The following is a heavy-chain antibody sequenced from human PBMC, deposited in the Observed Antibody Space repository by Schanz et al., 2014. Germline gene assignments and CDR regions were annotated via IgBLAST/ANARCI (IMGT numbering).Heavy chain of an antibody. CDR1: GFTFSSYA. D-gene: IGHD3-16*01. J-gene: IGHJ6*02. V-gene: IGHV3-23*01. CDR3: ARHGGIPYYPMDV. Sequence: EVQLLESGGGLVQPGGSLRLSCAASGFTFSSYAMSWVRQAPGKGLEWVSAISGSGGNTYYADSVKGRFTISRDNSKNTLYLQMNSLRAEDTSIYYCARHGGIPYYPMDVWGQGTTVTVSS. CDR2: ISGSGGNT.